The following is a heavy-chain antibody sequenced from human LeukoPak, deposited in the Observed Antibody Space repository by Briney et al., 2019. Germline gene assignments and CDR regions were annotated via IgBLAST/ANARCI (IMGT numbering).Heavy chain of an antibody. CDR3: ARALSYYYGSGSYYFDY. D-gene: IGHD3-10*01. CDR2: ISSSGSTI. J-gene: IGHJ4*02. Sequence: GRSLRLSCAASGFTFSSYEMNWVRQAPGKGLEWVSYISSSGSTIYYADSVEGRFTISRDNAKNSLYLQMNSLRAEDTAVYYCARALSYYYGSGSYYFDYWGQGTLVTVSS. V-gene: IGHV3-48*03. CDR1: GFTFSSYE.